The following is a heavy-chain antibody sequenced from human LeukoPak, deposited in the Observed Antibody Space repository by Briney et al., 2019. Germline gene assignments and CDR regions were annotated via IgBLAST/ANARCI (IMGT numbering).Heavy chain of an antibody. CDR3: ARVGSGNYRFDY. CDR1: GYTFTSYY. D-gene: IGHD1-26*01. J-gene: IGHJ4*02. CDR2: INPTVGST. Sequence: GASVKVSCKASGYTFTSYYLHWVRQAPGQGLEWMGIINPTVGSTSNSQKFQGRVTMTRDTSTSTVYMELSSLRSEDTAVYYCARVGSGNYRFDYWGQGTLVTVSS. V-gene: IGHV1-46*01.